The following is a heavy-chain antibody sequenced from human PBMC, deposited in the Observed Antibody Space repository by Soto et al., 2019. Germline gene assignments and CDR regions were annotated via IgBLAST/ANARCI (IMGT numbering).Heavy chain of an antibody. CDR2: ISGSAGST. CDR3: AKSRGGSNSVRYGLDV. J-gene: IGHJ6*02. Sequence: EVQLLESGGGLVQPGGSLRLSCAASGFIFSSYAMNWVRQAPGKGLEWVSVISGSAGSTYYADSVKGRFTISRDNSKNTLNLQMNSLRAEDTAVYYCAKSRGGSNSVRYGLDVWGQGTTVTV. V-gene: IGHV3-23*01. CDR1: GFIFSSYA. D-gene: IGHD6-13*01.